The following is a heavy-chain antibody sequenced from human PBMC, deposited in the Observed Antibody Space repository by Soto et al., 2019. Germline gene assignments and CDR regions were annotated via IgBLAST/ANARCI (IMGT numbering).Heavy chain of an antibody. Sequence: PPESLSLTCTVSGGSISSGAYYWGWIRQPPGNGLEGFGYIYDRGSTYYNPTPKTRVTLSEDPSKTPFTRKLRAVTAADTAVYYCARGTGWFGEFRDFDYWGQGTLVTVSS. CDR2: IYDRGST. CDR3: ARGTGWFGEFRDFDY. CDR1: GGSISSGAYY. V-gene: IGHV4-30-4*02. J-gene: IGHJ4*02. D-gene: IGHD3-10*01.